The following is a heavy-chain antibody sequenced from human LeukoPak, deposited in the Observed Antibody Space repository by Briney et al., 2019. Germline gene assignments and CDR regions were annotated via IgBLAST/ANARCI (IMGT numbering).Heavy chain of an antibody. D-gene: IGHD6-13*01. J-gene: IGHJ4*02. CDR3: AKSLRVAAGKYYFDY. CDR2: ISASGGST. V-gene: IGHV3-23*01. Sequence: GGSLRLSCAASGFTFNNYAMSWVRQAPGKGLEWVSSISASGGSTYNADPVKGRFTISRDNSKNTLYLQMNSLRAEDTAVYFCAKSLRVAAGKYYFDYWGQGTLVTVSP. CDR1: GFTFNNYA.